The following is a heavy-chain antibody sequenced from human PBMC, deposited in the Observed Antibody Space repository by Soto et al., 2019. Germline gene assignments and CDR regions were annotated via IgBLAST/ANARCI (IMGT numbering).Heavy chain of an antibody. CDR3: VRNSGYDILTGYPFDY. CDR2: IGNTGEST. CDR1: GFNFNKNA. D-gene: IGHD3-9*01. V-gene: IGHV3-64*01. Sequence: EMQLVESGGGLVQPGGSLRLSCAASGFNFNKNALYWVRQTPRRGLEYVSAIGNTGESTDYANSVKGRFTISRDNSKNTLYLQMGSLRAEDTAVYYCVRNSGYDILTGYPFDYWGQGTLVTVSS. J-gene: IGHJ4*02.